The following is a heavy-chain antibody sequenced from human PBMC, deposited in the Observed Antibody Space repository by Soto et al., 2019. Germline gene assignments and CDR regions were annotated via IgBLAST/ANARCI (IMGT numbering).Heavy chain of an antibody. D-gene: IGHD2-2*01. J-gene: IGHJ5*02. Sequence: SVKGSCKASGGSFSSLVISWLRQAPGQGPEWMGGINPMLGVASFAQKSQERVTITADESTTTAYMELSSLRSEDTAVYYCERGPDKFDPWGQGTLVTVSS. CDR3: ERGPDKFDP. V-gene: IGHV1-69*10. CDR2: INPMLGVA. CDR1: GGSFSSLV.